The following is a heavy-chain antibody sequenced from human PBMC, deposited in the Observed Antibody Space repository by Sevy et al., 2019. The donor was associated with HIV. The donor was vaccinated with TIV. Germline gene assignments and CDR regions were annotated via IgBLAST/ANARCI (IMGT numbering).Heavy chain of an antibody. V-gene: IGHV3-30*18. Sequence: GGSLRLSCEVSGFTLDTYVMHWVRQAPGKGLEWVAGLSYDETVKYYGESVKGRFTISRDNSKNILFLQMNFLRVDDTAVYFCAKDPRVYGDNVEGFDYWGQGTLVTVSS. CDR2: LSYDETVK. CDR1: GFTLDTYV. CDR3: AKDPRVYGDNVEGFDY. J-gene: IGHJ4*02. D-gene: IGHD4-17*01.